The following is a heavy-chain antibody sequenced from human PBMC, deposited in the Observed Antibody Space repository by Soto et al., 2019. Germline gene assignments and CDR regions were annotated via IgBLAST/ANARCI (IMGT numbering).Heavy chain of an antibody. CDR3: ARGDCVGGSCYSLAGSFYYYMDA. J-gene: IGHJ6*03. CDR1: GFTFRNYG. V-gene: IGHV3-74*02. Sequence: EVQLVESGGGLVQPGGSLRLSCAASGFTFRNYGSYWVGKAPGRGREGVSRINSDGSVSSYADSVKGRLTISRDNVKNTLYLLMDSLRAEDTAVYYCARGDCVGGSCYSLAGSFYYYMDAWGKGTTVTVFS. D-gene: IGHD2-15*01. CDR2: INSDGSVS.